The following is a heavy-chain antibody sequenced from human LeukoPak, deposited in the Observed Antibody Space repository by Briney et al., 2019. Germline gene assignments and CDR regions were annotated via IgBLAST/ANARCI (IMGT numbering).Heavy chain of an antibody. D-gene: IGHD2-15*01. CDR2: IKYDGSEK. J-gene: IGHJ4*02. V-gene: IGHV3-7*04. CDR1: GFTFSDYY. CDR3: AKDCSGGSCYDY. Sequence: GGSLRLSCAASGFTFSDYYMDWVRQAPGKGLEWVANIKYDGSEKYYVDSVRGRFTISRDDAKNSLYLQMNSLTPEDTAVYFCAKDCSGGSCYDYWGQGTLVTVSS.